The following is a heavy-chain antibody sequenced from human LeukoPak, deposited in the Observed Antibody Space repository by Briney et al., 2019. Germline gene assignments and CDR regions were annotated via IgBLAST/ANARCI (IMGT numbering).Heavy chain of an antibody. J-gene: IGHJ4*02. V-gene: IGHV3-15*01. D-gene: IGHD1-26*01. CDR2: IKSTDGGGAT. Sequence: RGSLRLSCAASGFAFNVAWMNWVRQAPGKGLEWVGRIKSTDGGGATDYAAPVKGRFTISRDDSKNTLYLQMNSLRTEDTAVYYCTTRGIVETSLGDFWGQGNLVTVSS. CDR3: TTRGIVETSLGDF. CDR1: GFAFNVAW.